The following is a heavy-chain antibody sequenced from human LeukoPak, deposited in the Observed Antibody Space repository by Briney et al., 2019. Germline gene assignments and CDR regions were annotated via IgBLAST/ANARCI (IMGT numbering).Heavy chain of an antibody. CDR3: ARDLVAGLDAFDI. J-gene: IGHJ3*02. Sequence: ASVKVSCKASGCTFTGYYMHWVRQAPGQGLEWMGWINPNSGGTNYAQKFQGRVTMTRDTSISTAYMELSRLRSDDTAVYYCARDLVAGLDAFDIWGQGTMVTVSS. CDR1: GCTFTGYY. V-gene: IGHV1-2*02. D-gene: IGHD6-19*01. CDR2: INPNSGGT.